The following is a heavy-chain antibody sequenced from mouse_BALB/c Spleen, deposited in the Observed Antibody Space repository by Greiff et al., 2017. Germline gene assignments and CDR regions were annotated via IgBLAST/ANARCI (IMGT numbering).Heavy chain of an antibody. CDR2: ISSGGST. D-gene: IGHD1-1*01. CDR3: ARAFHYYGSSPFDY. CDR1: GFTFSSYA. J-gene: IGHJ2*01. Sequence: EVQGVESGGGLVKPGGSLKLSCAASGFTFSSYAMSWVRQTPEKRLEWVASISSGGSTYYPDSVKGRFTISRDNARNILYLQMSSLRSEDTAMYYCARAFHYYGSSPFDYWGQGTTLTVSS. V-gene: IGHV5-6-5*01.